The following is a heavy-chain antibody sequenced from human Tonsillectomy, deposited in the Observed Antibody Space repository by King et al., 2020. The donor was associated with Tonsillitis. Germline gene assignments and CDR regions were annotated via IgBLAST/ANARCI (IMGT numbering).Heavy chain of an antibody. D-gene: IGHD6-19*01. CDR2: ISYDGSNQ. Sequence: QLVQSGGGVVQPGRSLRLSCAASGFTFSSFAMHWVRQAPGKGLEWVAVISYDGSNQYYTDSVKGRFTISRDNSKNTLYLQMNSLRAEDTAVYYCAGASPYNSGWYHFDNWGQGTLVTVSS. CDR1: GFTFSSFA. CDR3: AGASPYNSGWYHFDN. J-gene: IGHJ4*02. V-gene: IGHV3-30*04.